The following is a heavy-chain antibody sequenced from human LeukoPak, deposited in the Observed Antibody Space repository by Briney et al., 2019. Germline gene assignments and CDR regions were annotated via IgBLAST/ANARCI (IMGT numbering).Heavy chain of an antibody. D-gene: IGHD3-10*01. CDR1: GFTVSSNY. Sequence: PGGSLRLSCAASGFTVSSNYMSWVRQAPGKGLEWVSVIYSGGSTYYADSVKGRFTISRDNSKNTLYLQMNSLRAEDTAVYYCARDRWCGELRVNYGMDVWGKGTTVTVSS. CDR2: IYSGGST. J-gene: IGHJ6*04. CDR3: ARDRWCGELRVNYGMDV. V-gene: IGHV3-53*01.